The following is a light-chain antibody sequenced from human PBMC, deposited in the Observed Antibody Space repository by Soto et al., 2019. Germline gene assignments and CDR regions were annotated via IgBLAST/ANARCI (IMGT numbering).Light chain of an antibody. J-gene: IGKJ4*01. Sequence: EIVLTQSPGTLSLSVGERVTLSCRASQSVSSYLAWYQQTPGQASRLLIYDTSNRATGTPDRFSGSGSGTDFTLTTSRLEPEDFTVYYCQQDGSSPLTFGGGTTVEIK. CDR1: QSVSSY. V-gene: IGKV3-20*01. CDR2: DTS. CDR3: QQDGSSPLT.